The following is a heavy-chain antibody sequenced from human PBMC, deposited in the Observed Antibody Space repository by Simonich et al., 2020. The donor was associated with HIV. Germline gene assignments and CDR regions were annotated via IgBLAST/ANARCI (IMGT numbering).Heavy chain of an antibody. CDR3: ARRDRELILYFDY. CDR1: GGSFSGYY. V-gene: IGHV4-34*01. J-gene: IGHJ4*02. Sequence: QVQLQQWGAGLLKPSETLSLTCAVYGGSFSGYYWSWIRQPPGKGLEWMGEINHSGITNYKSSLNSRATISVDKSKNQFSLKLSSETAADTAIYYCARRDRELILYFDYWGQGNLVTVSS. CDR2: INHSGIT. D-gene: IGHD3-3*01.